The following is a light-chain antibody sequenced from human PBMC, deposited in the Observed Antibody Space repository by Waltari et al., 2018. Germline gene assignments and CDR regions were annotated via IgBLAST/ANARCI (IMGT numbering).Light chain of an antibody. V-gene: IGLV3-1*01. J-gene: IGLJ3*02. CDR3: QALGSGLWV. Sequence: SYDLTQAPSVSVSPGQTASITCSGDRLGEKYASWYQQKPGQSPLLVIYQDIKRPPGIPERFSGSKSGNTATLTITGTQAMDEADYYCQALGSGLWVFGGGTKLTVL. CDR1: RLGEKY. CDR2: QDI.